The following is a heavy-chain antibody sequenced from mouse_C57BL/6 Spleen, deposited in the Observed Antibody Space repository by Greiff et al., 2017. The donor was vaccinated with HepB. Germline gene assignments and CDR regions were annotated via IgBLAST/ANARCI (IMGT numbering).Heavy chain of an antibody. Sequence: EVQRVESGGGLVKPGGSLKLSCAASGFTFSSYAMSWVRQTPEKRLEWVATISDGGSYTYYPDNVKGRFTISRDNAKNNLYLQMSHLKSEDTAMYYCAGDRGDYGSSPWYFDYWGQGTTLTVSS. CDR3: AGDRGDYGSSPWYFDY. CDR1: GFTFSSYA. D-gene: IGHD1-1*01. J-gene: IGHJ2*01. CDR2: ISDGGSYT. V-gene: IGHV5-4*01.